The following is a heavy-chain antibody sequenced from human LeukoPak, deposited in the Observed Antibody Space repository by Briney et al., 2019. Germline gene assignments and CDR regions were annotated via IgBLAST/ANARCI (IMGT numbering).Heavy chain of an antibody. J-gene: IGHJ4*02. V-gene: IGHV3-48*01. CDR2: ISSSSSTI. Sequence: GGSLRLSCAASGFTFSSYSMNWVRQAPGKGLEWVSYISSSSSTIYYADSVKGRFTTSRDNAKNSLYLQMNSLRAEDTAVYYCASQYCSGGSCYQGTSNYWGQGTLVTVSS. CDR3: ASQYCSGGSCYQGTSNY. CDR1: GFTFSSYS. D-gene: IGHD2-15*01.